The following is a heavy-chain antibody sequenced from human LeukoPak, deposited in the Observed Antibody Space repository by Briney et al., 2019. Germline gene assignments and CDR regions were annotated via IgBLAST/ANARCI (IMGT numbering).Heavy chain of an antibody. V-gene: IGHV3-21*01. CDR2: ISSSSSYI. D-gene: IGHD2-2*01. Sequence: GGSLRLSCAASGFNFNTYTMNWVRQAPGKGLEWVSSISSSSSYIYYADSVKGRFTISRDNAKNSLYLQMNSLRAEDTAVYYCARDLIPDIVVVPAAMGNDYWGQGTLVTVSS. CDR3: ARDLIPDIVVVPAAMGNDY. CDR1: GFNFNTYT. J-gene: IGHJ4*02.